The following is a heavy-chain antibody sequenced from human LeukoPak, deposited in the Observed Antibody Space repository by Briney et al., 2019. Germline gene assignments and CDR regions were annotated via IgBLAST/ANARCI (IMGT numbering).Heavy chain of an antibody. CDR3: AKSHYYDISGYSDY. Sequence: GGSLRLSCAASGFTFSSYDMHWVRQAPGKGLECVSAISGSDSTYYADSVKGRFTISRDNSKNTLYLQMNSLRAEDTAVYYCAKSHYYDISGYSDYWGQGTLVTVSS. CDR1: GFTFSSYD. CDR2: ISGSDST. J-gene: IGHJ4*02. V-gene: IGHV3-23*01. D-gene: IGHD3-22*01.